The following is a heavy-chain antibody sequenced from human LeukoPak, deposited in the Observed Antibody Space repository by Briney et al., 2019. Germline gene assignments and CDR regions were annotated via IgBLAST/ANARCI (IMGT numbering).Heavy chain of an antibody. J-gene: IGHJ3*02. CDR1: GGTFSSYA. D-gene: IGHD1-26*01. V-gene: IGHV1-69*05. CDR2: IIPFFGTA. CDR3: ARDPVGATANDAFDI. Sequence: ASVKVSCKASGGTFSSYAISWVRQAPGQGLEWMGRIIPFFGTANYAQKFQGRVTITTDESTSTAYMELNSLRSEDTAVYYCARDPVGATANDAFDIWGQGTMVTVSS.